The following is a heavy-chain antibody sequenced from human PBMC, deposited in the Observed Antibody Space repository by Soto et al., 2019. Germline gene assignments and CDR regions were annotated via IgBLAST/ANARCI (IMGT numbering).Heavy chain of an antibody. CDR1: GYTFTSYG. CDR3: AREAVSGRTGFDY. J-gene: IGHJ4*02. V-gene: IGHV1-18*01. CDR2: VNAYNGNT. Sequence: GASVKLSCKASGYTFTSYGISCVRQAPGQGLEWMGWVNAYNGNTNYAQKFQGRVTMTTDTSTSTAYMELRSLRSDDTAVYYCAREAVSGRTGFDYWGQGTLVTVSS. D-gene: IGHD6-19*01.